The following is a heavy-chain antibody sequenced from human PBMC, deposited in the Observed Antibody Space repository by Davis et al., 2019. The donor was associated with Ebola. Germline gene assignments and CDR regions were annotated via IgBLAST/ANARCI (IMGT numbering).Heavy chain of an antibody. V-gene: IGHV6-1*01. CDR1: GDSVSSAG. D-gene: IGHD5-12*01. J-gene: IGHJ4*02. CDR2: TYYKSKWYN. Sequence: HSQTLSLTCAISGDSVSSAGWNWIRQSPSRGLEWLGRTYYKSKWYNDYAVSVKSRIIINPDTSKNQLSLQVNSVTPEDTAVYYCTRGWLRSKFDYWGRGTLVTVSS. CDR3: TRGWLRSKFDY.